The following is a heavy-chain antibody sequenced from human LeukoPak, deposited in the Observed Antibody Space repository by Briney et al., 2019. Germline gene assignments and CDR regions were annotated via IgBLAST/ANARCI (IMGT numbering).Heavy chain of an antibody. CDR1: LGSICSHS. D-gene: IGHD6-13*01. CDR3: ARTGSTWPLYYYYYMGV. J-gene: IGHJ6*03. V-gene: IGHV4-59*11. Sequence: SGTLSVTCTQSLGSICSHSWCWIRPPPGGGGWSIGYVSDGGGTNYNTSLKSRVTVSVATSKDQFSLKVTSLTAAGTAVYYCARTGSTWPLYYYYYMGVWGKGTTVTVSS. CDR2: VSDGGGT.